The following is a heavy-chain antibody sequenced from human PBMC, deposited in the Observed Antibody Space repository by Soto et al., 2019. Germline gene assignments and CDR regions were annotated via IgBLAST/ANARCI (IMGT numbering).Heavy chain of an antibody. V-gene: IGHV3-33*01. CDR1: GFTFSSYG. J-gene: IGHJ6*02. CDR3: TTDIYGDYLIGYYGMDV. CDR2: IWYDGSNK. Sequence: PGGSLRLSCAASGFTFSSYGMHWVRQAPGKGLEWVAVIWYDGSNKYYADSVKGRFTISRDNSKNTLYLQMNSLRAEDTAVYYCTTDIYGDYLIGYYGMDVWGQGTTVTVSS. D-gene: IGHD4-17*01.